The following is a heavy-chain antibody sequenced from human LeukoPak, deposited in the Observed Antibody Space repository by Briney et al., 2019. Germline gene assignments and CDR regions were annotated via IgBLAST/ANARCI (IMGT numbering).Heavy chain of an antibody. Sequence: GGSLRLSCAASGFTFSSYGMHWVRQAPGKGLEWVAFIRYDGSNKYYADSVKGRFTISRDNSKNTLYLQMNSLRAEDMAVYYCAKDRTVGATSDAFDIWGQGTMVTVSS. D-gene: IGHD1-26*01. J-gene: IGHJ3*02. CDR2: IRYDGSNK. V-gene: IGHV3-30*02. CDR3: AKDRTVGATSDAFDI. CDR1: GFTFSSYG.